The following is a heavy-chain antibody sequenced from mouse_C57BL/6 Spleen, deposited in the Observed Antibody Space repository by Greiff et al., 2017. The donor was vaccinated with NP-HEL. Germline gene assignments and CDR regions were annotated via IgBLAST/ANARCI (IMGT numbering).Heavy chain of an antibody. V-gene: IGHV5-6*01. CDR2: ISSGGSYT. CDR1: GFTFSSYG. CDR3: ARQMDY. J-gene: IGHJ4*01. Sequence: EVQVVESGGDLVKPGGSLKLSCAASGFTFSSYGMSWVRQTPDKRLEWVATISSGGSYTYYPDSVKGRFTISRDYAKNTLYLQMSSLKSEDTAMYYCARQMDYWGQGTSVTVSS.